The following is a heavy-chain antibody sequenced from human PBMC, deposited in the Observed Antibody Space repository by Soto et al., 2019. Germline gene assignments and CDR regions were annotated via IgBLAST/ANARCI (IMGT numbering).Heavy chain of an antibody. J-gene: IGHJ6*03. D-gene: IGHD3-3*01. CDR3: ARDSSPTIFGVVIPYYYMDV. CDR2: INPNGGGT. Sequence: ASVKVSCKTSGDSFNDYYIHWVRQAPGQGLEWMGWINPNGGGTKYAQKFQGRVTVTRDTSIRTVYMELSSLRSGDTAVYYCARDSSPTIFGVVIPYYYMDVWGKGTTVTVSS. V-gene: IGHV1-2*02. CDR1: GDSFNDYY.